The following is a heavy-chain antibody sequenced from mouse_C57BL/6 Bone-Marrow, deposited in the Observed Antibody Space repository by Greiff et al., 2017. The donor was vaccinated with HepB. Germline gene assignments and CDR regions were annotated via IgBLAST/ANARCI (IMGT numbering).Heavy chain of an antibody. CDR1: GFTFSSYG. V-gene: IGHV5-6*01. J-gene: IGHJ3*01. CDR3: ARHEIYYGNYGFAY. Sequence: EVQRVESGGDLVKPGGSLKLSCAASGFTFSSYGMSWVRQTPDKRLEWVATISSGGSYSYYPDSVKGRFTISRDNAKNTLYLQMSSLKSEDTAMYYCARHEIYYGNYGFAYWGQGTLVTVSA. D-gene: IGHD2-1*01. CDR2: ISSGGSYS.